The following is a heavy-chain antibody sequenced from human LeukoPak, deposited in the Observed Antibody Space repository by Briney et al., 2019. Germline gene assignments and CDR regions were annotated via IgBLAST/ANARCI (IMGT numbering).Heavy chain of an antibody. J-gene: IGHJ4*02. V-gene: IGHV5-10-1*01. CDR3: AGARRPASMSDSDY. D-gene: IGHD3-3*01. Sequence: RGESLRISCKGSGYSFTSYWISWVRQMPGKGLEWMGRIDPSDSYTNYSPSFQGHVTISADKSISTAYLQWSSLKASDTAMYYCAGARRPASMSDSDYWGQGTLVTVSS. CDR1: GYSFTSYW. CDR2: IDPSDSYT.